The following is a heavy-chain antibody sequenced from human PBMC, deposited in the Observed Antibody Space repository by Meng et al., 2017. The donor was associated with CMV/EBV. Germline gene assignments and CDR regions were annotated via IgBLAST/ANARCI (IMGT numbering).Heavy chain of an antibody. CDR2: INSDGGST. CDR3: AREDYGYYGMDV. J-gene: IGHJ6*02. CDR1: GFTFSSYW. Sequence: GGSLRLSCAASGFTFSSYWMHWVRQAPGKGLVWVSRINSDGGSTSYADSVRGRFTISRDNAKNTLYLQMNSPRAEDTAVYYCAREDYGYYGMDVWGQGTTVTVSS. V-gene: IGHV3-74*01.